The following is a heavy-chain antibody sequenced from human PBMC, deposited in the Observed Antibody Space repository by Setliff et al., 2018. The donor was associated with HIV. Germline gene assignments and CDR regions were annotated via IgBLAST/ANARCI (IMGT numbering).Heavy chain of an antibody. J-gene: IGHJ5*02. CDR2: VSPYNGHT. D-gene: IGHD2-2*01. Sequence: ASVKVSCKASGYTFTNFGVGWVRQAPGQGLEWMGWVSPYNGHTKYAQRFQGRVTMSTDTSTSTIYMELKSLRSDDTAVYYCARWPCGRATRYDSPYNWFEPWGQGTLVTVSS. CDR3: ARWPCGRATRYDSPYNWFEP. CDR1: GYTFTNFG. V-gene: IGHV1-18*01.